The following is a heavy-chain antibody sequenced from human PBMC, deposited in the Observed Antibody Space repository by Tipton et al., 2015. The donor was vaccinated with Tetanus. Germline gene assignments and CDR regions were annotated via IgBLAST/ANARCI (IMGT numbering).Heavy chain of an antibody. J-gene: IGHJ5*02. D-gene: IGHD3-10*01. CDR2: IYPGDSDA. V-gene: IGHV5-51*01. Sequence: VQLVQSGAVLKKPGESLKISCKVSGHNSRSYWVSWVRQKPGKGLEWMGIIYPGDSDATYNPSFEGQVTISADKSISTAYLQWTSLKPSDTAISFCARLPKHYSASGSTWGQGTLVTVSS. CDR1: GHNSRSYW. CDR3: ARLPKHYSASGST.